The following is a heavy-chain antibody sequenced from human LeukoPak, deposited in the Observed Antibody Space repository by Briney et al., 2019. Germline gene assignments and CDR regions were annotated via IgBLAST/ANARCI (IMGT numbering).Heavy chain of an antibody. J-gene: IGHJ4*02. CDR2: ISGSGGST. Sequence: GGSLRLSCAASGFTFNIYAMSWVRQAPGKGLEWVSAISGSGGSTYYADSVKGRFTISRDNSKNTLYLQMNSLRAEDTAVYYCAKDLCSSTSCSYYFDYWGQGTLVTVSS. V-gene: IGHV3-23*01. D-gene: IGHD2-2*01. CDR3: AKDLCSSTSCSYYFDY. CDR1: GFTFNIYA.